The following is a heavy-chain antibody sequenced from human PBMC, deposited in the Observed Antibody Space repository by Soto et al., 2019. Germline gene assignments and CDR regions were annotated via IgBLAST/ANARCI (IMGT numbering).Heavy chain of an antibody. V-gene: IGHV1-18*04. D-gene: IGHD1-26*01. CDR1: GYRFTTYG. J-gene: IGHJ6*02. CDR3: ARSLGTNRLEV. CDR2: ISTYNGNT. Sequence: QVQLLQSGAEVKKPGASVKVSCKASGYRFTTYGITWVRLAPGQGLEWLGGISTYNGNTDYAQNLQDRVTMTTETTTSTAYMGVNRLTSDETGVYYWARSLGTNRLEVWGQGTTVTVSS.